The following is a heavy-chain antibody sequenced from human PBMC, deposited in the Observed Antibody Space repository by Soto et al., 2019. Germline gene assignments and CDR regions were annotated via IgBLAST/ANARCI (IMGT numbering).Heavy chain of an antibody. D-gene: IGHD6-25*01. V-gene: IGHV3-15*01. J-gene: IGHJ4*02. CDR3: TIAPGYWQVAPFDY. Sequence: PGGSLRLSCAASGFTFSNAWMSWVRQAPGKGLEWVGRIKSKTDGGTTDYAAPVKGRFTISRDDSKNTLYLQMNSLKTEDTAVYYCTIAPGYWQVAPFDYWGQGTLVTVSS. CDR2: IKSKTDGGTT. CDR1: GFTFSNAW.